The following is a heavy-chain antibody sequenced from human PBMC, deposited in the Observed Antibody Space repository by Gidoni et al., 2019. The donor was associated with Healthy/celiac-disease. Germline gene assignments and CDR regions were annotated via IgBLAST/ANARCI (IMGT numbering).Heavy chain of an antibody. CDR1: GFTSISYW. J-gene: IGHJ4*02. V-gene: IGHV3-74*01. CDR2: INSEGSSK. D-gene: IGHD6-19*01. Sequence: VLLVESWGGLGQSGSSLRLSCSASGFTSISYWMHWVRQALGKGRVWFSRINSEGSSKSYADTVKGQFNISRDNAKNRLYLQKTSLRAEDTAVYYCARDRGRGWKLFDYWGQGTLVTVSS. CDR3: ARDRGRGWKLFDY.